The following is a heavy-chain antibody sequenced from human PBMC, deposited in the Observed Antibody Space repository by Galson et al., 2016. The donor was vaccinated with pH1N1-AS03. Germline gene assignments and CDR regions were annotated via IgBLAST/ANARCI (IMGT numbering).Heavy chain of an antibody. CDR1: EFTFSFYH. CDR2: INSRSDTI. V-gene: IGHV3-48*02. J-gene: IGHJ4*02. D-gene: IGHD5-12*01. Sequence: SLRLSCAASEFTFSFYHMSRVRQAPGKGLEWVSYINSRSDTIYYADSVRGRFTISRDNAKNSLFLQMSSLRDDDTAVYYCARDSGYGGTFDNWGQGALVTVSS. CDR3: ARDSGYGGTFDN.